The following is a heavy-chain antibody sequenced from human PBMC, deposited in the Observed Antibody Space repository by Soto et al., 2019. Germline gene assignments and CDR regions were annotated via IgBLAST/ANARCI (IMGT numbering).Heavy chain of an antibody. Sequence: EVQLVESGGGLVQPGGSLKISCAASGFALGDSAVHWVRQAPGKGLEWVGRIKSRAENFATAFAASVSGRFTIFRDDSTNTASLQMTGLKTEDTAVYFCTRLSRSEVFWFDPWGQGTLVTVSS. CDR3: TRLSRSEVFWFDP. CDR2: IKSRAENFAT. V-gene: IGHV3-73*02. J-gene: IGHJ5*02. CDR1: GFALGDSA.